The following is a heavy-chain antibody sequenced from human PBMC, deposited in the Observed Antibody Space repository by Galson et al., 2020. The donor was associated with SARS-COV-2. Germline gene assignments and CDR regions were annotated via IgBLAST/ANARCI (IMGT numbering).Heavy chain of an antibody. D-gene: IGHD2-2*01. CDR3: AKDKGYCSRTSCYEVNGMDV. CDR2: ISWDGGST. Sequence: GSLRLSCAASGFTFDDYTMHWVRQAPGKGLEWVSLISWDGGSTYYADSVKGRFTISRDNSKNSLYLQMNSLRTEDTALYYCAKDKGYCSRTSCYEVNGMDVWGQGTTVTVSS. CDR1: GFTFDDYT. V-gene: IGHV3-43*01. J-gene: IGHJ6*02.